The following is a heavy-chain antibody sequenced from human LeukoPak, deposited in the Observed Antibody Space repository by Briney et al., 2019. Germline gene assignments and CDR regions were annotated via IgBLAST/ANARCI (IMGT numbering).Heavy chain of an antibody. Sequence: SETLSLTCTVSGGSISSYYWSWIRQPPGKGLEWIGYIYYSGSTNYNPSLKSRVTISVDTSKNLLSLKLSSVTAADTAVYYCARDRDPGEGYLDYWGQGTLVTVSS. CDR1: GGSISSYY. V-gene: IGHV4-59*01. CDR3: ARDRDPGEGYLDY. CDR2: IYYSGST. J-gene: IGHJ4*02.